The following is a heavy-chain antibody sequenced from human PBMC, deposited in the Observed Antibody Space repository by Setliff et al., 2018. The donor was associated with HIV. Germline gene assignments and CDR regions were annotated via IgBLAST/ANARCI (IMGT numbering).Heavy chain of an antibody. CDR2: IDYSGST. D-gene: IGHD6-19*01. CDR3: ARQFRYPGIAVAGIDH. V-gene: IGHV4-39*01. Sequence: SETLSLTCIVSGGSFSSSSYSWGWIRLPPGTGLEWIGSIDYSGSTYYTPSLKSRVTISVDTSKNQFSLRLSSVTAADTAIYYCARQFRYPGIAVAGIDHWGQGTLVTVSS. J-gene: IGHJ1*01. CDR1: GGSFSSSSYS.